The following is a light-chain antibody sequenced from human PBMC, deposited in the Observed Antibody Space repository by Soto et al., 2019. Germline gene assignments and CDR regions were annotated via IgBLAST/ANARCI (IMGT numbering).Light chain of an antibody. CDR2: WAS. CDR3: QQYYTTPSWT. Sequence: DIVMPQSPDSLAVSLGERATINCKSSQSVLYGSNNKHYLAWYQQKPGQPPKLLIYWASTRESGVPDRFSCSGSGTDYTLTISSLQAEDVAVYYCQQYYTTPSWTFGQGTKVEIK. J-gene: IGKJ1*01. V-gene: IGKV4-1*01. CDR1: QSVLYGSNNKHY.